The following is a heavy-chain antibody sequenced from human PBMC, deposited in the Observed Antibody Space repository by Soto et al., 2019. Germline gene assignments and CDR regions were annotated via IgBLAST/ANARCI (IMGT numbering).Heavy chain of an antibody. CDR2: IIPIFGTA. Sequence: SVKVSCKASGGTFSSYAISWVRQAPGQGLEWLGGIIPIFGTANYAQKFQGRVTITADESTSTAYMELSSLRSEDTAVYYSALPAAHKGRLLGYCSSTSCGFDPWGQGTLVTVSS. J-gene: IGHJ5*02. CDR3: ALPAAHKGRLLGYCSSTSCGFDP. CDR1: GGTFSSYA. D-gene: IGHD2-2*01. V-gene: IGHV1-69*13.